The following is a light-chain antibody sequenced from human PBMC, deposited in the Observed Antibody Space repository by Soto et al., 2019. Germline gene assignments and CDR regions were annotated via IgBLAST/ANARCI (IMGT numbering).Light chain of an antibody. J-gene: IGLJ1*01. CDR3: SSYAGNNNYV. CDR1: GSNIGAGYD. V-gene: IGLV1-40*01. Sequence: QAVMTQPPSVSGAPGQRVTISCTGSGSNIGAGYDVHWYQQLPGTAPKLLIFANINRPSGVPDRFSGSKSGNTASLTVSGLLADDEADYYCSSYAGNNNYVFGTGTKVTVL. CDR2: ANI.